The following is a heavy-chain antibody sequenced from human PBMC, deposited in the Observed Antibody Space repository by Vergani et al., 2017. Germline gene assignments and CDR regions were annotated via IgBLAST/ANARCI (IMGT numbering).Heavy chain of an antibody. V-gene: IGHV5-51*03. J-gene: IGHJ5*02. D-gene: IGHD3-3*01. Sequence: EVQLVQSGAEVKKPGESLKISCKGSGYSFTSYWIGWVRQMPGKGLEWMGIIYPGDSDTRYSPSFQGQVTISADKSISTAYLQWSSLKASDTAMYYCARSVYDFWSGYPLWWFDPWGQGTLVTVSS. CDR1: GYSFTSYW. CDR2: IYPGDSDT. CDR3: ARSVYDFWSGYPLWWFDP.